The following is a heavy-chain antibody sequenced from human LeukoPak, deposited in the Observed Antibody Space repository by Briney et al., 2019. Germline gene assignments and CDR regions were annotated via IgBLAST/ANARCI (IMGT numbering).Heavy chain of an antibody. V-gene: IGHV3-53*01. J-gene: IGHJ3*02. CDR2: IYSGGST. CDR3: AREGCSGGSCYSDDAFDI. Sequence: GGSLRLSCAVSGLTVSSNYMSWVRQAPGKGLEWVSVIYSGGSTYYADSVKGRFTISRDNSKNTLYLQMNSLRAEDTAVYYCAREGCSGGSCYSDDAFDIWGQGTMVTVSS. CDR1: GLTVSSNY. D-gene: IGHD2-15*01.